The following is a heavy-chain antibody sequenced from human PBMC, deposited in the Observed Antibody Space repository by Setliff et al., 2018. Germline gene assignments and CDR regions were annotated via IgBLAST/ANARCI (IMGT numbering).Heavy chain of an antibody. V-gene: IGHV3-72*01. Sequence: PGGSLRLSCAASGFTFSDHYMDWVRQAPGKGLEWVGRTRDKAKSYTTEYAASVKGRFTISRDNAKKSLFLQMNSLRAEDTAVYYCSTLRETDYWGQGTLVTVSS. CDR1: GFTFSDHY. CDR2: TRDKAKSYTT. D-gene: IGHD3-10*01. CDR3: STLRETDY. J-gene: IGHJ4*02.